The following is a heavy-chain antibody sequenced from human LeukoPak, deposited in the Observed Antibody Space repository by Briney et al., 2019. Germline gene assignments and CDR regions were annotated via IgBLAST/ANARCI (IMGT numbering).Heavy chain of an antibody. CDR2: IYYSGRT. CDR3: ARGWKYRNGYTVTELGSGYFDY. Sequence: SETLSLSCSVSGGSISSYYWNWIRQPPGKGLEWIGYIYYSGRTNYSPSLKSRVTISVDTSKNQFSLKLSSVTAADTAVYYCARGWKYRNGYTVTELGSGYFDYWGQGTLVTVSS. D-gene: IGHD5-18*01. CDR1: GGSISSYY. J-gene: IGHJ4*02. V-gene: IGHV4-59*01.